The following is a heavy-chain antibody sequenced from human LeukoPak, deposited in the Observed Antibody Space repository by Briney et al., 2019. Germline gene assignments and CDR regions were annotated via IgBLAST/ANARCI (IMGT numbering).Heavy chain of an antibody. CDR3: ARLSGYSSGWYGGNWFDP. Sequence: GESLKISRKGSGYSFTSYWIGWVRQMPGKGLEWMGIIYPGDSDTRYSPSFQGQVTISADKSISTAYLQRSSLKASDTAMYYCARLSGYSSGWYGGNWFDPWGPGTLVTVSS. J-gene: IGHJ5*02. CDR2: IYPGDSDT. D-gene: IGHD6-19*01. CDR1: GYSFTSYW. V-gene: IGHV5-51*01.